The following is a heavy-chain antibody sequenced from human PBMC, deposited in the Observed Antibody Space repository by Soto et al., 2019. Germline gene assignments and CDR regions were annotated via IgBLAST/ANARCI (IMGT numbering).Heavy chain of an antibody. J-gene: IGHJ4*02. V-gene: IGHV1-69*13. CDR3: ARDLLYSSSLDYFDY. CDR2: IIPIFGTA. CDR1: GGTFSSYA. D-gene: IGHD6-6*01. Sequence: GASVKVSCKASGGTFSSYAISWVRQAPGQGLEWMGGIIPIFGTANYAQKFQGRVTITADESTSTAYMELSSLRSEDTAVYYCARDLLYSSSLDYFDYWGQGTLVTVSS.